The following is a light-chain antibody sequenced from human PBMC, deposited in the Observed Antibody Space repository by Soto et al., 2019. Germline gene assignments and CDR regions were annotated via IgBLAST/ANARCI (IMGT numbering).Light chain of an antibody. CDR1: SSDVGGYHF. J-gene: IGLJ2*01. Sequence: QSALTQPASVSGSPGQSITISCTGTSSDVGGYHFVSWYQQHPGKAPKLMIYEVTNRPSGISSRFSGSKSGNTASLTISGLQAADEAHYYCSSYTSTSTVIFGGGTTLTVL. V-gene: IGLV2-14*01. CDR2: EVT. CDR3: SSYTSTSTVI.